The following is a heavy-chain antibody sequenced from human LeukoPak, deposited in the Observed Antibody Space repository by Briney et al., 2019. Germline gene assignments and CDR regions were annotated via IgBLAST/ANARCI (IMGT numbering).Heavy chain of an antibody. Sequence: PSETLSLTCTVSGGSISSYYWSWIRQPPGKGLEWIGYIYYSGSTNYNPSLKSRVTISVDTSKNQFSLKLSSVTAADTAVYYCARFRRYQGWFDPWGQGTLVTVSS. CDR1: GGSISSYY. D-gene: IGHD3-16*02. CDR3: ARFRRYQGWFDP. V-gene: IGHV4-59*12. J-gene: IGHJ5*02. CDR2: IYYSGST.